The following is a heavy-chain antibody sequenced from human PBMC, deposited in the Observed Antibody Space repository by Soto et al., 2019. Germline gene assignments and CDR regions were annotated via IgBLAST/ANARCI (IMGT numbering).Heavy chain of an antibody. CDR1: GFNFNSYT. CDR3: ARDCSGGSCYPGMDV. D-gene: IGHD2-15*01. V-gene: IGHV3-21*01. CDR2: ISSSGYI. Sequence: PGGSLRLSCAASGFNFNSYTINWVRQAPGKRLEWLSSISSSGYIFSTDSERGRFTISRDNAKNSVYLQINSLRAEDTAVYFCARDCSGGSCYPGMDVWGQGTTVTVSS. J-gene: IGHJ6*02.